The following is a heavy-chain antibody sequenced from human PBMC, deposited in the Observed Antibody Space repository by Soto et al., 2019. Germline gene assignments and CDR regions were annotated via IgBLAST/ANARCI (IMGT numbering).Heavy chain of an antibody. CDR2: INYSGST. Sequence: PSETLSLTCAVYGGSFSGYYWSWIRQPPGKGLEWMGYINYSGSTYYTPSLRGRVMMSADTSKNQFYLRLSSVTAADTAVYYCARAPETPTIFGVVRPYFFNHWGQGTLVTVSS. D-gene: IGHD3-3*01. J-gene: IGHJ4*02. CDR3: ARAPETPTIFGVVRPYFFNH. CDR1: GGSFSGYY. V-gene: IGHV4-34*10.